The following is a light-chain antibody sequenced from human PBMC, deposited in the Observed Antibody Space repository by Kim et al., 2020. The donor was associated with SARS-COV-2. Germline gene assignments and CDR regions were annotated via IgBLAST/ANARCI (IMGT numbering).Light chain of an antibody. CDR1: KLGDKY. V-gene: IGLV3-1*01. Sequence: SVSQGQTASITCSGDKLGDKYACCYQQKPGQSPVLVIYQDSKRPSGIPERFSGSNSGTTAPLTISGTQAMDEADYYCQAWDSSTVVFGGGTQLTVL. CDR2: QDS. J-gene: IGLJ2*01. CDR3: QAWDSSTVV.